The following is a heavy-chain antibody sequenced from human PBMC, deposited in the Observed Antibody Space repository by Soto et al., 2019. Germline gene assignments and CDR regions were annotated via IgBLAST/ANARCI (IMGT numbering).Heavy chain of an antibody. V-gene: IGHV3-23*01. J-gene: IGHJ4*02. CDR3: AKDSEPSRPSRNDY. Sequence: GWSLRLSCAASGFTFSSYAMSWVRQAPGKGLEWVSAISGSGGSTYYADAVKGRFTISRDNSKNTLYLQMNSLRAEDTAVYYCAKDSEPSRPSRNDYWGQGTLVTVSS. CDR2: ISGSGGST. CDR1: GFTFSSYA. D-gene: IGHD1-26*01.